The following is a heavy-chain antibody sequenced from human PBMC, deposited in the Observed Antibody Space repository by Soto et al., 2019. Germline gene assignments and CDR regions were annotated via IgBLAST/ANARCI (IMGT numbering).Heavy chain of an antibody. CDR1: GFTVSTKY. CDR3: ARDPWAADY. CDR2: IYSGGST. V-gene: IGHV3-66*01. D-gene: IGHD3-16*01. Sequence: GGSLRLSCASPGFTVSTKYMSWVRQAPGKGLEWVSVIYSGGSTFYADSVRGRFTISRDNSKNTVNLQMNSLRAEDTAVYYCARDPWAADYWGQGTLVTVSS. J-gene: IGHJ4*02.